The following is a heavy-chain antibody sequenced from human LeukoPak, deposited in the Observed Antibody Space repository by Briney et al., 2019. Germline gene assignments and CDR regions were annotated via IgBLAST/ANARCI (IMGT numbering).Heavy chain of an antibody. CDR1: GFTFSSYG. D-gene: IGHD6-19*01. CDR2: IWYDGSNK. CDR3: ARVRAVATYYYYGMDV. V-gene: IGHV3-33*01. J-gene: IGHJ6*04. Sequence: PGGSLRLSCAASGFTFSSYGMHWVRQAPGKGLEWVAVIWYDGSNKYYADSVKGRFTISRDNSKNTLYLQMNSLRAEDTAVYYCARVRAVATYYYYGMDVWGKGTTVTVSS.